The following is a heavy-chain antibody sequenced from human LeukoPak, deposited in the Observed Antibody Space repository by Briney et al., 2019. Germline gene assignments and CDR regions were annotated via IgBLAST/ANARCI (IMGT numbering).Heavy chain of an antibody. CDR1: GFTFSDYS. CDR3: AGSYGRNFDY. J-gene: IGHJ4*02. D-gene: IGHD5-18*01. Sequence: GGSLRLSCAASGFTFSDYSMNWVRQAPGKGLEWVAVIWYDGSNKYYADSVKGRFTISRDNSKNTLYLQMNSLRAEDTAVYYCAGSYGRNFDYWGQGTLVTVSS. CDR2: IWYDGSNK. V-gene: IGHV3-33*08.